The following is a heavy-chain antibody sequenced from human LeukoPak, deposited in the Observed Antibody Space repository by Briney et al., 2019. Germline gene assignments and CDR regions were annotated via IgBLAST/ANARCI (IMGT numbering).Heavy chain of an antibody. D-gene: IGHD5-12*01. V-gene: IGHV1-2*02. CDR1: GYTFTGYY. J-gene: IGHJ4*02. CDR3: ARDLVDIVAPKRDY. CDR2: INPNSGGT. Sequence: ASVKVSCKASGYTFTGYYMHWVRQAPGQGLEWMGWINPNSGGTNYAQKFQGRVTMTRDTSISTAYMELSRLRSDDMAVYYCARDLVDIVAPKRDYWGQGTLVTVSS.